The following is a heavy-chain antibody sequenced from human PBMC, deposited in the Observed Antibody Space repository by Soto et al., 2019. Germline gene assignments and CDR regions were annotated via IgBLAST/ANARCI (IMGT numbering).Heavy chain of an antibody. V-gene: IGHV1-18*01. CDR2: INANNSNT. CDR1: GYTFTNYG. J-gene: IGHJ4*02. CDR3: ARDTITGNLQFDY. D-gene: IGHD1-20*01. Sequence: QVQLVQSGAEVKKPGASVKVSCRASGYTFTNYGISWMRQAPGEGLEWIGWINANNSNTNYAQTLQGRVTMTTDTSTSTAYMELSSLRSDDTAVYYCARDTITGNLQFDYWGQGTLVTVSS.